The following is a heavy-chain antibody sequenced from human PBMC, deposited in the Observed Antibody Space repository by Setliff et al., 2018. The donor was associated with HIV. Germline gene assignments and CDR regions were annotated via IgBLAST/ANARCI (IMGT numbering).Heavy chain of an antibody. CDR1: GGSISSYY. Sequence: SETLSLTCTVSGGSISSYYWSWIRQPPGKGLEWIGYIYYSGSTNYNPSLKSRVTISVDTSKNQFSLKLSSVTAADTAVYYCARDNRVVALNYYYYYMDVWGKGTTVTVSS. D-gene: IGHD2-15*01. J-gene: IGHJ6*03. CDR3: ARDNRVVALNYYYYYMDV. V-gene: IGHV4-59*01. CDR2: IYYSGST.